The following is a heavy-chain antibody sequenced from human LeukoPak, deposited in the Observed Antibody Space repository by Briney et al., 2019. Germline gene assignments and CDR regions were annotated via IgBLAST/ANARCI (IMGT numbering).Heavy chain of an antibody. J-gene: IGHJ5*02. Sequence: ASVKVSCKASGYTFTSYGISWVRQAPGQGLEWMGWISAYNGNTNYAQKLQGRVTMTTDTSTSTAYMELRSLRPDDTAVYYCARDHDSSTSLNWFDPWGQGALVTVSS. CDR3: ARDHDSSTSLNWFDP. CDR1: GYTFTSYG. CDR2: ISAYNGNT. D-gene: IGHD2-2*01. V-gene: IGHV1-18*01.